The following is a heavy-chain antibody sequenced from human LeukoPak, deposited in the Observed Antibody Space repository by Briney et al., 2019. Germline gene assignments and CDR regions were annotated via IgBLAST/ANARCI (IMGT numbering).Heavy chain of an antibody. Sequence: GGSLRLSCAASGFTVSNYYMSWVRQPPGKGLEWVSVIYSGGSTYYADSVKGRFTISRDNAKNSLYLQMNSLRDEDTAVYYCARDRGVMIMGYSDYWGQGTLVTVSS. CDR2: IYSGGST. CDR3: ARDRGVMIMGYSDY. CDR1: GFTVSNYY. V-gene: IGHV3-53*01. J-gene: IGHJ4*02. D-gene: IGHD3-10*01.